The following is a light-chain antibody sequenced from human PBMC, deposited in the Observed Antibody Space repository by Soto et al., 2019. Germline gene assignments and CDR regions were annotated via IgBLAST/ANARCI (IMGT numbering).Light chain of an antibody. Sequence: EIVLTQSPVTLSLSPGERATLSCRASQSVSSSYLAWYQQKPGQAPRLLIYDTSTRATGIPARFSGSGSGTEFTLTISSLQPDDFATYYCQQYYSDWTFGQGTRWIS. CDR1: QSVSSSY. CDR3: QQYYSDWT. V-gene: IGKV3D-7*01. J-gene: IGKJ1*01. CDR2: DTS.